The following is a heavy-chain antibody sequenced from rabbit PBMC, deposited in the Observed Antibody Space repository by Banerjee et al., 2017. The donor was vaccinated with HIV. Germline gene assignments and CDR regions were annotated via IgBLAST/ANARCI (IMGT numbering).Heavy chain of an antibody. V-gene: IGHV1S7*01. Sequence: QLVESGGGLVKPGGTLTLSCKASGFDFSNYYMSWVRQAPGKGLEWIGYVDPVYAGTYYASWVNGRFTISSHNAQNTLYLQLNSLTAADMATYFCARELMNYAGYAGYGLEWGQGTLVTVS. J-gene: IGHJ3*01. CDR2: VDPVYAGT. CDR1: GFDFSNYY. D-gene: IGHD7-1*01. CDR3: ARELMNYAGYAGYGLE.